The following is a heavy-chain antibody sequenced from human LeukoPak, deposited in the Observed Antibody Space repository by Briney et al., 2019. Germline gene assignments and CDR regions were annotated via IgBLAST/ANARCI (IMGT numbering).Heavy chain of an antibody. Sequence: GASVKVSCKASGCTFTSYAISWVRQAPGQGLEWMGGIIPIFGTANYAQKFQGRVTITADESTSTAYMELSSLRSEDTAVYYCAIHPYSSPSYWGQGTLVTVSS. V-gene: IGHV1-69*13. CDR3: AIHPYSSPSY. CDR1: GCTFTSYA. J-gene: IGHJ4*02. D-gene: IGHD6-13*01. CDR2: IIPIFGTA.